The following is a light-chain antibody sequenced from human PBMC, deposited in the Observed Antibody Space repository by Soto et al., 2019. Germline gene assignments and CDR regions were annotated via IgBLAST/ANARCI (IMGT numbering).Light chain of an antibody. CDR2: GNS. Sequence: QSVLTQPPSVSGAPGQRVTISCTGSSSNIGAGYDVHWYQQLPGTAPKLLIYGNSNRPSGVPDRFSGSKSGTSASRAITGLQAEDEADYYCQPYDSSLSGYVFGTGTKLTVL. V-gene: IGLV1-40*01. CDR3: QPYDSSLSGYV. J-gene: IGLJ1*01. CDR1: SSNIGAGYD.